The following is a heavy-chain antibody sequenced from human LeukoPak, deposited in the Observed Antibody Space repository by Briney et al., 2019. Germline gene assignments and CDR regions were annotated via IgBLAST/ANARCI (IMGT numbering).Heavy chain of an antibody. J-gene: IGHJ2*01. CDR1: GYTFTSYY. D-gene: IGHD5-18*01. CDR3: ASIFLAIGYSYGWCFDL. CDR2: IIPIFGTA. Sequence: SVKVSCKASGYTFTSYYMHWVRQAPGQGLEWMGGIIPIFGTANYAQKFQGRVTITADESTSTAYMELSSLRSEDTAVYYCASIFLAIGYSYGWCFDLWGRGTLVTVSS. V-gene: IGHV1-69*13.